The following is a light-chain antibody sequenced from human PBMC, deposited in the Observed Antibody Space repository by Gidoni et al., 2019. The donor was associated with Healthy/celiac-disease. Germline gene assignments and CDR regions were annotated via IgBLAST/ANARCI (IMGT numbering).Light chain of an antibody. CDR1: SSHVGGYNY. V-gene: IGLV2-14*01. CDR2: EVS. J-gene: IGLJ2*01. CDR3: SSYTSSSTLV. Sequence: QSALTQPASVSGSPGPSITISCTGTSSHVGGYNYVSWYQQHPGKAPKLMIYEVSNLPSGVPDRFSGSKSGNTASLTISGLQAEDEADYYCSSYTSSSTLVFGGGTKLTVL.